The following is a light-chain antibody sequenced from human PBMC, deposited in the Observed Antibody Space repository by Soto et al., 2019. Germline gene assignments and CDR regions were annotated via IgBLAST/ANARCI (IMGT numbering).Light chain of an antibody. Sequence: QSVLTQPASVSGSPGQSIAISGTGTTSDVGAYNYVSWYQRHPGKAPKLMIYEVSTRPSGVSNRFSGSKSGNTASLTISGLKAEDEADYYCSSYTNSATLLFGGGTKLTVL. CDR1: TSDVGAYNY. V-gene: IGLV2-14*01. CDR3: SSYTNSATLL. CDR2: EVS. J-gene: IGLJ2*01.